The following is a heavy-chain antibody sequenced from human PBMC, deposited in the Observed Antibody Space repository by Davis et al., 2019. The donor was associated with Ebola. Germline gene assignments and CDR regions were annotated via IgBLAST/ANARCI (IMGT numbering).Heavy chain of an antibody. CDR1: GYTFTGYY. V-gene: IGHV1-46*01. J-gene: IGHJ4*02. CDR3: ARDEVTMVRGVISSPDY. CDR2: INPSGGST. D-gene: IGHD3-10*01. Sequence: ASVKVSCKASGYTFTGYYIHWVRQAPGQGLEWMGWINPSGGSTSYAQKFQGRVTMTRDTSTSTVYMELSSLRSEDTAVYYCARDEVTMVRGVISSPDYWGQGTLVTVSS.